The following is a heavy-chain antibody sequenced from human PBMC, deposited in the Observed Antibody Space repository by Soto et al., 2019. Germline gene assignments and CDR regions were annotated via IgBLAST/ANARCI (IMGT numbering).Heavy chain of an antibody. V-gene: IGHV2-5*02. CDR3: AHAYGGRSLY. Sequence: QITLKESGPTLVKPTQTLTLTCTFSGFSLTTDRVGVGWIRQPPGEALEWLAVIYWDDSKTYRPSLESRLTITKDTSKNQVALTMTTMDSLDTATYYCAHAYGGRSLYWGQGTLVTGSS. D-gene: IGHD1-26*01. J-gene: IGHJ4*02. CDR2: IYWDDSK. CDR1: GFSLTTDRVG.